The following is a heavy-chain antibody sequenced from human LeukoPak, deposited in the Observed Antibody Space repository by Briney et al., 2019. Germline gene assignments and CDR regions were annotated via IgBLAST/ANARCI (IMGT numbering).Heavy chain of an antibody. Sequence: GGSLRLSCTGSGFTFGSYEMNSVRQAPGEGLEWVSYISTSGGTTYYADSVKGRFTISRGNAENSLTLKMNSLRAEDTAVYYCMRGLGKAYWGQGTLVTVSS. V-gene: IGHV3-48*03. CDR1: GFTFGSYE. CDR3: MRGLGKAY. J-gene: IGHJ4*02. CDR2: ISTSGGTT. D-gene: IGHD7-27*01.